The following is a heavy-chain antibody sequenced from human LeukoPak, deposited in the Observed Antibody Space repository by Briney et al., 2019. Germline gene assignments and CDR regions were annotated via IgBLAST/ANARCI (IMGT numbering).Heavy chain of an antibody. J-gene: IGHJ4*02. CDR2: ISSSSSYI. V-gene: IGHV3-21*01. CDR1: GFTFSSYS. Sequence: GGSLRLSCAASGFTFSSYSMNWVRQAPGKGLEWVSSISSSSSYIYYADSVKGRFTISRDNAKNSLYLQMNSPRAEDTAVYYCARDCSGGSCYYSMAFDYWGQGTLVTVSS. CDR3: ARDCSGGSCYYSMAFDY. D-gene: IGHD2-15*01.